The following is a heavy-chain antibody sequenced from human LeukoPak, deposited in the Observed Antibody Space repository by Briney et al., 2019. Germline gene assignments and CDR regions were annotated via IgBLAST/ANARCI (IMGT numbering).Heavy chain of an antibody. Sequence: SETLSLTCTVSGYSISSGYYWGWIRQPPGKGLEWIGSIYHSGSTYYNPSLKSRVTISVDTSKNQFSLKRSSVTAADTAVYYCARVNRRGAYYFDYWGQGTLVTVSS. CDR3: ARVNRRGAYYFDY. CDR1: GYSISSGYY. CDR2: IYHSGST. D-gene: IGHD4/OR15-4a*01. J-gene: IGHJ4*02. V-gene: IGHV4-38-2*02.